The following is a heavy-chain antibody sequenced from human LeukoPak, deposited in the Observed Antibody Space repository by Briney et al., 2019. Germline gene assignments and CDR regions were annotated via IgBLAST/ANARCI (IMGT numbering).Heavy chain of an antibody. CDR1: GGSISSYY. J-gene: IGHJ4*02. CDR3: ARHSDILTGYYIPLFDY. CDR2: IYYSGST. D-gene: IGHD3-9*01. Sequence: SETLSLTCTVSGGSISSYYWSWIRQPPGKGLEWIGYIYYSGSTNYNPSLKSRVTISVDTSKNQFSLKLSSVTAADTAVYYCARHSDILTGYYIPLFDYWGQGTLVTVSS. V-gene: IGHV4-59*08.